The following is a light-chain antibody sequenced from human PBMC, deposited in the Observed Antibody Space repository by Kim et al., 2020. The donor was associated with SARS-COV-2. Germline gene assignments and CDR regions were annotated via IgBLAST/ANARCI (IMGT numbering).Light chain of an antibody. J-gene: IGLJ3*02. CDR3: AAWDDSLNGPV. CDR1: SSNIGSDT. CDR2: NNN. V-gene: IGLV1-44*01. Sequence: GQRVTISCSVSSSNIGSDTVDWYQHLPGAAPQLLIYNNNQRPSGVPDRFSASKSDTSASLAISGLQSEDEADYYCAAWDDSLNGPVFGGGTQLTVL.